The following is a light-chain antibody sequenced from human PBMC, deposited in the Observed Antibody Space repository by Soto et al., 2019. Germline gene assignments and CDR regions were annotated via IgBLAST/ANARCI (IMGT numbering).Light chain of an antibody. Sequence: QSLLTQPPSAPGTPGQRGPISFSGSTSKIGSKTVNWYQQLPGTAPKLLIYSNNQRPSGDPDRFSGSKSGTSASLAISGLQSEDEADYYCAAWDDSLNGLYVFGTGTKVTVL. V-gene: IGLV1-44*01. J-gene: IGLJ1*01. CDR1: TSKIGSKT. CDR2: SNN. CDR3: AAWDDSLNGLYV.